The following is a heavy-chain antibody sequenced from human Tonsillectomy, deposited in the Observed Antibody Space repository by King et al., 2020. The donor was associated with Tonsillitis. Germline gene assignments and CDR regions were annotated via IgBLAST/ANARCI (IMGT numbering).Heavy chain of an antibody. CDR1: GFTFSSYW. CDR2: IKQDGSEK. J-gene: IGHJ6*02. CDR3: AREQSYDILTGYDYYYGMDV. V-gene: IGHV3-7*01. D-gene: IGHD3-9*01. Sequence: VQLVESGGGLVQPGGSLRLSCAASGFTFSSYWMSWVRQAPGKGLEWVANIKQDGSEKYYVDSVKGRFTISRDNAKNSLYMQMNSLRAEDTAVYYCAREQSYDILTGYDYYYGMDVWGQGTKVTVSS.